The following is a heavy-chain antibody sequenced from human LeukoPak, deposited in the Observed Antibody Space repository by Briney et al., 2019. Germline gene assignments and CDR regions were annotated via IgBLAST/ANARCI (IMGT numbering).Heavy chain of an antibody. V-gene: IGHV3-43*01. CDR2: ISWDGATT. J-gene: IGHJ1*01. D-gene: IGHD2-2*01. CDR3: ARDKIPYCSSTSCVKGEYFQH. CDR1: GFNFEDYT. Sequence: GGSLRLSCAASGFNFEDYTFYWVRQTPGKGLEWVSLISWDGATTHYADSVKGRFTISRDNAKNSLYLQMNSLRAEDTAVYYCARDKIPYCSSTSCVKGEYFQHWGQGALVTVSS.